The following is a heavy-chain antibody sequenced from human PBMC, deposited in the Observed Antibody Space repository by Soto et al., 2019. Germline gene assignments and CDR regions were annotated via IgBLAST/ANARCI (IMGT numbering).Heavy chain of an antibody. J-gene: IGHJ4*02. CDR1: GYSFTTYW. CDR3: ARYYHYVSGLDY. Sequence: PGESLKISCKGSGYSFTTYWIGWVRQMPGKGLEWVGIIYPGDSATRYSPSFQGQVTISADNSISTAYLQWSSLKASDTAMYYCARYYHYVSGLDYWGQGTLVTVSS. D-gene: IGHD3-16*01. V-gene: IGHV5-51*01. CDR2: IYPGDSAT.